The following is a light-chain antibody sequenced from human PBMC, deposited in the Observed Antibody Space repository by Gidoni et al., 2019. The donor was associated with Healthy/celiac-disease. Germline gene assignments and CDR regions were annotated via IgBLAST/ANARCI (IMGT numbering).Light chain of an antibody. CDR1: QSVSSN. V-gene: IGKV3-15*01. J-gene: IGKJ1*01. Sequence: ETVMTQFPATLSVSPGERATLSCRASQSVSSNLAWYQQKPGQAPRLLIYAASTRATGIPARFSGSGSGAEFTLTISSLQSEDFAIYYCQQYNNWPRTFGQGTKVEIK. CDR2: AAS. CDR3: QQYNNWPRT.